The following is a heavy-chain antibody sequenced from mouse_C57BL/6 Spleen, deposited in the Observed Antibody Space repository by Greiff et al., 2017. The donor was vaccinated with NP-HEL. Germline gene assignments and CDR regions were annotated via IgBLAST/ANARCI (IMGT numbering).Heavy chain of an antibody. CDR2: IDPSDRYT. V-gene: IGHV1-69*01. Sequence: QVQLQQPGAELVMPGASVKLSCKASGYTFTSYWMHWVKQRPGQGLEWIGEIDPSDRYTNYNQKFKGKSTLTVDNSSSTASRQISNLTTEDAAVYYCARWGERNYGWYFDVWGTGTTVTVSS. CDR3: ARWGERNYGWYFDV. CDR1: GYTFTSYW. J-gene: IGHJ1*03. D-gene: IGHD1-1*01.